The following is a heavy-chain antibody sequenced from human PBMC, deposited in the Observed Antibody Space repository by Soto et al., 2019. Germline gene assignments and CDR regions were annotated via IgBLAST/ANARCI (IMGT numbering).Heavy chain of an antibody. V-gene: IGHV4-31*03. CDR3: ARVIACGGDCYEYYFDY. Sequence: QVQLQESGPGLVKPSQTLSLTCTVSGGSISSGGYYWSWIRQHPGKGLEWIGYIYYSGSTYYNPSLKSRVTISVDTSKNQFSLKLSSVTAADTAVYYCARVIACGGDCYEYYFDYWGQGTLVTVSS. J-gene: IGHJ4*02. D-gene: IGHD2-21*02. CDR1: GGSISSGGYY. CDR2: IYYSGST.